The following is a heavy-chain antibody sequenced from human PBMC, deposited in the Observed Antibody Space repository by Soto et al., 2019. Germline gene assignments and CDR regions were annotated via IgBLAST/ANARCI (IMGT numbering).Heavy chain of an antibody. CDR2: ISAYNGNT. CDR3: ARDQRITMIVVVINPLDYSLDY. D-gene: IGHD3-22*01. CDR1: GYTFTSYG. J-gene: IGHJ4*02. Sequence: GASVKVSCKATGYTFTSYGISWVRQAPGQGLEWMGWISAYNGNTNYARKLQGRVTMTTDTSTSTAYMELRSLRSDDTAVYYCARDQRITMIVVVINPLDYSLDYWGQGTLVTVSS. V-gene: IGHV1-18*01.